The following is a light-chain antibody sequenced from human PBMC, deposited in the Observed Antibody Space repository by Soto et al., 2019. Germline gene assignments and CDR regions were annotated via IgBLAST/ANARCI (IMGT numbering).Light chain of an antibody. CDR2: GAS. J-gene: IGKJ4*01. CDR1: QSVSSN. Sequence: EIVMTQSPATLSVSPGERATLSCRASQSVSSNLAWYQQKPGQAPRLLIYGASTRATGIPARFSGSGSGTEFTLTISSLQSEDFAVYYCQQYGSSRSLTFGGGTKVEIK. CDR3: QQYGSSRSLT. V-gene: IGKV3-15*01.